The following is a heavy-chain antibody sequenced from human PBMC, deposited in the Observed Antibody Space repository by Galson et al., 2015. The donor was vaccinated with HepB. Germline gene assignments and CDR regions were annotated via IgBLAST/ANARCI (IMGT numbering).Heavy chain of an antibody. CDR2: IIPIFNIA. J-gene: IGHJ6*03. D-gene: IGHD3-22*01. V-gene: IGHV1-69*13. CDR3: AASQYYYDTTGNRGYFYYYMDF. Sequence: SVKVSCKASGDTFRFYAINWVRQAPGQGLEWLGGIIPIFNIANYARKFQGRVTITADESTSTAYMELSSLTSEDTALYYCAASQYYYDTTGNRGYFYYYMDFWGKGTAVAVSS. CDR1: GDTFRFYA.